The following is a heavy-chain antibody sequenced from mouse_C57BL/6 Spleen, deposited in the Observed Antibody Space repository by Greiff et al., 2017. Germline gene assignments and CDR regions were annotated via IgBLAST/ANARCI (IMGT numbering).Heavy chain of an antibody. CDR1: GFTFSDYG. Sequence: EVQLVESGGGLVKPGGSLKLSCAASGFTFSDYGMHWVRQAPEKGLEWVAYISSGSSTIYYADTVKGRFTISRDNAKNPLFLQMTSLRSEDTAMYCCARRITTVGATDAMDYWGQGTSVTVSS. D-gene: IGHD1-1*01. CDR2: ISSGSSTI. CDR3: ARRITTVGATDAMDY. V-gene: IGHV5-17*01. J-gene: IGHJ4*01.